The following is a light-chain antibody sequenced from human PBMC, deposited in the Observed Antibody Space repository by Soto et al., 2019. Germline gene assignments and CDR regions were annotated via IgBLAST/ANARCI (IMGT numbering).Light chain of an antibody. J-gene: IGLJ2*01. CDR3: CSYAGNSVV. V-gene: IGLV2-11*01. Sequence: QSALTQPRSVSGSPGQSVTMSCTGTSTDVGDYMFVSWYQQHPDKAPKLMIYDVSERPSGVPDRFSGSKSGDTASLTISGLQAEDEADYYCCSYAGNSVVFGGGTKVTVL. CDR1: STDVGDYMF. CDR2: DVS.